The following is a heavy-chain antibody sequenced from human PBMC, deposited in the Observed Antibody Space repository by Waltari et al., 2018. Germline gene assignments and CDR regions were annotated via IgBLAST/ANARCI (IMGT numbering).Heavy chain of an antibody. CDR3: ARDTSPAYDVLTGYFDV. Sequence: EVQLVESGGGLVQPGRPLRLSCASSGFPFDDHAMHWVRQAPGKGLEWVSGITWNSGSLGYADSVKGRFTISRDNAKNSLYLQMNSLRPEDTALYYCARDTSPAYDVLTGYFDVWGQGTLVTVSS. V-gene: IGHV3-9*01. CDR2: ITWNSGSL. J-gene: IGHJ4*02. D-gene: IGHD3-9*01. CDR1: GFPFDDHA.